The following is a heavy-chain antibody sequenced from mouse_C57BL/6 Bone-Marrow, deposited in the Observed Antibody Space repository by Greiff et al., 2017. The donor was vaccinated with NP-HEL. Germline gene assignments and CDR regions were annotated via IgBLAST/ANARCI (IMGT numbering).Heavy chain of an antibody. Sequence: VHVKQSGAELVRPGASVKLSCTASGFNIKDDYMHWVKQRPEQGLEWIGWIDPENGDTEYASKFQGKATITADTPSNTAYLQLSSLTSEDTAVYYCTTPYYVHYAMDYWGQGTSVTVSS. V-gene: IGHV14-4*01. D-gene: IGHD2-10*01. CDR1: GFNIKDDY. J-gene: IGHJ4*01. CDR3: TTPYYVHYAMDY. CDR2: IDPENGDT.